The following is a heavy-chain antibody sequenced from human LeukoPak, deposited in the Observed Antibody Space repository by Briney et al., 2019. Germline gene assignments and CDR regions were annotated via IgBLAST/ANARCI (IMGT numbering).Heavy chain of an antibody. D-gene: IGHD3-10*01. J-gene: IGHJ4*02. CDR2: IYARGKN. CDR3: ARSAMIRGDLYFFDY. CDR1: GSSISLHY. Sequence: SETLSLTCTVSGSSISLHYWSWIRQPPGEGLEGIGYIYARGKNNDNPSLKSRVSMSVDTSRSQFSLMLNSVTAADTAVYYCARSAMIRGDLYFFDYWGQGILVTVSS. V-gene: IGHV4-59*11.